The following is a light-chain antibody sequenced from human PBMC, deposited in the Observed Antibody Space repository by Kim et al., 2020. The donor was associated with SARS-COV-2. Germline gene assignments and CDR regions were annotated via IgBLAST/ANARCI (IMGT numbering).Light chain of an antibody. CDR3: CSYAGSYTWV. V-gene: IGLV2-11*01. CDR2: DVS. Sequence: QSALTQPRSVSGYPGQSVTISCTGTRSDVGGYNYVSWYQQHPGKAPKLMIYDVSKRPSGVPDRFSASKSGNTASLTISGLLTEDEADYYCCSYAGSYTWVFGGGTQLTVL. CDR1: RSDVGGYNY. J-gene: IGLJ3*02.